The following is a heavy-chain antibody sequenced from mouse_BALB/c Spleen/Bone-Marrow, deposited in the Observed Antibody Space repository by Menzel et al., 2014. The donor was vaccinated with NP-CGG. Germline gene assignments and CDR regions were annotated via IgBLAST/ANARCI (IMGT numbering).Heavy chain of an antibody. V-gene: IGHV5-17*02. D-gene: IGHD4-1*01. Sequence: LQESGGGLVQPGGSRKLSCAASGFTFSSFGMHWVRQAPEKGLEWVAYISSGGSPIFYADTVKGRFTISRDNPKNTLFLQMTSLRSEDTAIYYCTRGGNWEDFDYWGQGTTLTVSS. J-gene: IGHJ2*01. CDR1: GFTFSSFG. CDR2: ISSGGSPI. CDR3: TRGGNWEDFDY.